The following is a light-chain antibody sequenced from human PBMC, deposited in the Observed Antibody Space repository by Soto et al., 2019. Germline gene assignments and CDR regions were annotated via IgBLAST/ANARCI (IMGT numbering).Light chain of an antibody. J-gene: IGKJ2*01. V-gene: IGKV2-28*01. CDR1: QSLLHSNGYNY. CDR3: MQAPQNPPYT. CDR2: LAS. Sequence: DIVMTQSPLSLPVTPGEPASISCRSSQSLLHSNGYNYLDWYLQKPGQSPQLLIYLASIRASGVPYRFSGSGSGTDFTLKISRVEAEDVGVYYCMQAPQNPPYTFGQGTKVEIK.